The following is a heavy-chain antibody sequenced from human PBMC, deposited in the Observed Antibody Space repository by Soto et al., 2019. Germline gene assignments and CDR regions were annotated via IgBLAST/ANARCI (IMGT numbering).Heavy chain of an antibody. V-gene: IGHV4-31*03. Sequence: QVQLQESGPGLVKPSQTLSLTCTVSGGSISSGGYYWSWIRQHPGKGLEWIGYIYYSGSTYYNPSLKSRVTISVDTSKNQFSLKLSSVTAADTAVYYCARLPGATVPTWAHFDYWGQGTLVTVSS. J-gene: IGHJ4*02. CDR3: ARLPGATVPTWAHFDY. CDR1: GGSISSGGYY. CDR2: IYYSGST. D-gene: IGHD4-17*01.